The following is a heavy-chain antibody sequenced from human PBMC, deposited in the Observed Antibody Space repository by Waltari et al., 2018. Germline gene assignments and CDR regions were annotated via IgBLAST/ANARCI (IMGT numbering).Heavy chain of an antibody. CDR2: TNHSGST. CDR1: GGSFSGYY. J-gene: IGHJ3*02. CDR3: ARGHPAYCGGDCYSDAFDI. V-gene: IGHV4-34*01. Sequence: QVQLQQWGAGLLKPSETLSLTCAVYGGSFSGYYWSWIRQPPGKGLEWIGETNHSGSTNYNPSLKSRVTISVDTSKNQFSLKLSAVTAADTAVYYCARGHPAYCGGDCYSDAFDIWGQGTMVTVSS. D-gene: IGHD2-21*01.